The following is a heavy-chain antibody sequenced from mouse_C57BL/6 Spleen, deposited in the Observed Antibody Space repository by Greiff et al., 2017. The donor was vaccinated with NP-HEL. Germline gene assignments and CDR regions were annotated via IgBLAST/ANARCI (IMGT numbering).Heavy chain of an antibody. V-gene: IGHV14-1*01. D-gene: IGHD1-1*01. CDR2: IDPEDGDT. CDR1: GFNIKDYY. Sequence: EVKLQESGAELVRPGASVKLSCTASGFNIKDYYMHWVKQRPEQGLEWIGRIDPEDGDTEYAPKFQGKATMTADTSSNTAYLQLSSLTSEDTAVYYCTTVYYYGSRYFDVWGTGTTVTVSS. J-gene: IGHJ1*03. CDR3: TTVYYYGSRYFDV.